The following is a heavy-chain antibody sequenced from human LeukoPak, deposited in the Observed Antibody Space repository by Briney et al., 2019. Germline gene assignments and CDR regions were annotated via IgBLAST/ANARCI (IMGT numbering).Heavy chain of an antibody. V-gene: IGHV3-66*01. CDR1: GFTFDDYA. D-gene: IGHD6-25*01. CDR2: IYSGGST. J-gene: IGHJ6*03. CDR3: ARFAAGGSYYYYMDV. Sequence: GRSLRLSCAASGFTFDDYAMHWVRQGPGKGLEWVSGIYSGGSTYYADSVKGRFTISRDNSKNTLYLQMNSLRADDTAVYYCARFAAGGSYYYYMDVWGKGTTVTVSS.